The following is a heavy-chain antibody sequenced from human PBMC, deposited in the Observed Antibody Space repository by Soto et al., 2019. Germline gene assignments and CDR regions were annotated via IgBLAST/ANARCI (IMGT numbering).Heavy chain of an antibody. J-gene: IGHJ6*02. D-gene: IGHD3-3*01. CDR2: IRSKAYGGTT. CDR3: TRGYSWSGYFAEPYYYGMDV. CDR1: GFTFGDYA. Sequence: GGPLRLSCTASGFTFGDYAMSWVRRAPGKGLEWGGFIRSKAYGGTTEYAASVKGRSTISRDDSKSIAYLQMDSLKTEDTAVYYCTRGYSWSGYFAEPYYYGMDVWGQGTTVTVSS. V-gene: IGHV3-49*04.